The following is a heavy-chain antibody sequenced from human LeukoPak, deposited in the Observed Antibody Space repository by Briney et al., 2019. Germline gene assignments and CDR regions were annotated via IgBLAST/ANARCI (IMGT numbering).Heavy chain of an antibody. CDR2: IKSKTDGGTT. CDR3: TTDPNDAYCGGDCYSGY. J-gene: IGHJ4*02. Sequence: GGSLRLSCAASGFTFSNAWMSWVRQAPGKGLEWVGRIKSKTDGGTTDYAAPVKGRFTISRDDSKNTLYLQMNSLKTEDTAVYYCTTDPNDAYCGGDCYSGYWGQGTLVTVSS. V-gene: IGHV3-15*01. CDR1: GFTFSNAW. D-gene: IGHD2-21*02.